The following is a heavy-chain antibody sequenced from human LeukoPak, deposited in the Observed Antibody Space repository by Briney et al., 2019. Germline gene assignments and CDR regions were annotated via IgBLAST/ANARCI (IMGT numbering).Heavy chain of an antibody. Sequence: SVKVSCKASGSTFSSYAISWVRQAPGQGLEWMGGIIPIFGTANYAQKFQGRSTFTADKSTSTAYMALTTLRSEDTAVYYCATQNLGRGYRSGDDYWGQGTLVTVSS. CDR3: ATQNLGRGYRSGDDY. CDR1: GSTFSSYA. J-gene: IGHJ4*02. D-gene: IGHD5-18*01. V-gene: IGHV1-69*06. CDR2: IIPIFGTA.